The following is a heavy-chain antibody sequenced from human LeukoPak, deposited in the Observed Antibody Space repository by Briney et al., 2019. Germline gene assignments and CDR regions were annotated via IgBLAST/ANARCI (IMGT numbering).Heavy chain of an antibody. V-gene: IGHV5-10-1*01. J-gene: IGHJ4*02. CDR1: GYIFSSYW. CDR3: ARAPDSDSGYDYFDY. D-gene: IGHD5-12*01. CDR2: IDPSDSYT. Sequence: GESLKISCQGSGYIFSSYWIAWVRQMPGKGLEWMGKIDPSDSYTNYSPSFQGHVTISANKSISTAYLQWSSLKASDTAMYYCARAPDSDSGYDYFDYWGQGTLVTVSS.